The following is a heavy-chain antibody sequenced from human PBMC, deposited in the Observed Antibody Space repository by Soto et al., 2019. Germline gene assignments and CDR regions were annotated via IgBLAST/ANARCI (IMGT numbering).Heavy chain of an antibody. J-gene: IGHJ4*02. D-gene: IGHD1-20*01. CDR2: IIPILDVA. CDR1: GGKFTSNT. CDR3: ARERITPLFY. V-gene: IGHV1-69*04. Sequence: QVQLVQSGAEVKKPGSSVKVSCKASGGKFTSNTFSWVRQAPGQGLEWMGRIIPILDVAHYAQKCQGRVTITADKSTNTTYMELSSLTSGDTAIYYCARERITPLFYWGQGTLVIVSS.